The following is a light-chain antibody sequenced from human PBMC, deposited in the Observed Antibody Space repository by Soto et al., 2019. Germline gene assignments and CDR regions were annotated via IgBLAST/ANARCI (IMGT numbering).Light chain of an antibody. CDR2: EVT. CDR3: TSYVGNDIWV. CDR1: SSDVGAYKY. J-gene: IGLJ3*02. V-gene: IGLV2-8*01. Sequence: QSALTQPPSASGAPGQSVTISCTGNSSDVGAYKYVSWYQQYPGKAPKLMIDEVTNRPSGVPDRFSGSKSGNTASLTVSGLQAEDEADSYCTSYVGNDIWVFGGGTKLHVL.